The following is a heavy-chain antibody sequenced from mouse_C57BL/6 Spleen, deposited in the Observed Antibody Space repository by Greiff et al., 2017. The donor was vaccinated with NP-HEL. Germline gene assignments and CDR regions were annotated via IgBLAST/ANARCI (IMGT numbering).Heavy chain of an antibody. J-gene: IGHJ3*01. CDR1: GYSITSGYY. V-gene: IGHV3-6*01. Sequence: DVQLQESGPGLVKPSQSLSLTCSVTGYSITSGYYWNWIRQFPGNKLEWMGYISYDGSNNYNPSLNNRISITRDTSKNQFFLKLNSVTTEDTATYYCARDHPLYYGNWFAYWGQGTLVTVSA. CDR3: ARDHPLYYGNWFAY. CDR2: ISYDGSN. D-gene: IGHD1-1*01.